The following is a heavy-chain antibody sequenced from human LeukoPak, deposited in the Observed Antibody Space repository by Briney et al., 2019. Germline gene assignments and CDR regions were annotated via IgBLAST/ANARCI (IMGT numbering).Heavy chain of an antibody. CDR2: IYYSGST. Sequence: PSQTLSLTCTVSGGSISSGGYYWSWIRQHPRKGLEWIGYIYYSGSTYYNPSLKSRVTISVDTSKNQFSLKLSSVTAADTAVYYCARDGASAARRSGSSVAWFDPWGQGTLVTVSS. J-gene: IGHJ5*02. D-gene: IGHD6-6*01. CDR1: GGSISSGGYY. V-gene: IGHV4-31*03. CDR3: ARDGASAARRSGSSVAWFDP.